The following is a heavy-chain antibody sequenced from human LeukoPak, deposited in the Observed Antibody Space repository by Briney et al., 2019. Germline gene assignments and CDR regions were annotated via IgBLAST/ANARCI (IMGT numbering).Heavy chain of an antibody. J-gene: IGHJ4*02. D-gene: IGHD3-10*01. V-gene: IGHV3-30*04. CDR3: AKDHAGSGRAFEY. CDR1: GFTFRTSG. CDR2: MSSDGINT. Sequence: PGTSLRLSCATSGFTFRTSGVHWVRQAPGKGLEWVALMSSDGINTYYADSVEGRFTVSRDSSKDILYLQMNSLRADDTAIYYCAKDHAGSGRAFEYWGQGTLVTVSS.